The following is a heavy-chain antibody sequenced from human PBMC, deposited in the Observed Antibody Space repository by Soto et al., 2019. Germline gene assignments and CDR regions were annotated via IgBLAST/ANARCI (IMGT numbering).Heavy chain of an antibody. V-gene: IGHV3-23*01. CDR1: GFTFANFA. J-gene: IGHJ2*01. CDR3: CLGWYFDL. D-gene: IGHD7-27*01. Sequence: EEPLLESGGGLVQPGGSLRLSCVVSGFTFANFAMSWVRQPPGKGLEWVSTINDRGDTTYYADSVKGRFTISRDNSKNTLYLQMNSLRAEDTAVYSCCLGWYFDLWGRGTLVSVSS. CDR2: INDRGDTT.